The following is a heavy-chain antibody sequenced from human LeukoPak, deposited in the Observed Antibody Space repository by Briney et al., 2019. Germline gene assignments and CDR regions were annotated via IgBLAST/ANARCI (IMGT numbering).Heavy chain of an antibody. V-gene: IGHV1-18*01. D-gene: IGHD6-13*01. Sequence: ASVKVSCKASGYTFTSYGISWVRQAPGQGLEWMGWISAYNGNTNYAQKLQGRVTMTTDTSTSTAYMELRSLRSDDTAVYYCARDRSLGLRSSWYYFDYWGQGTLVTVSS. CDR1: GYTFTSYG. J-gene: IGHJ4*02. CDR3: ARDRSLGLRSSWYYFDY. CDR2: ISAYNGNT.